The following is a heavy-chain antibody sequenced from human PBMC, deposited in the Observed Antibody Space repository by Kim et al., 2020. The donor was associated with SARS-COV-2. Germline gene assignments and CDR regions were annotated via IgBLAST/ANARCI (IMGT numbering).Heavy chain of an antibody. J-gene: IGHJ5*02. CDR3: AREGVETTPFDP. V-gene: IGHV4-39*01. D-gene: IGHD1-1*01. Sequence: SYNPSLKSRVTISVDTSKNQFSLKLSSVTAADTAVYYCAREGVETTPFDPWGQGTLVTVSS.